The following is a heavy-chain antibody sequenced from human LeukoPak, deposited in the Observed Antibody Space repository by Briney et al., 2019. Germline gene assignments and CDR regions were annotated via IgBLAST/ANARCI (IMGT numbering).Heavy chain of an antibody. CDR2: ISYDGSNK. J-gene: IGHJ4*02. CDR3: ARDHYDFWSGHTAGYFDY. Sequence: PGGSLRLSCIVSGVTFSNYGMHWVRQAPGKGLEWVAVISYDGSNKYYADPVKGRFTISRDNSKNTLYLQMNSLRAEDTAVYYCARDHYDFWSGHTAGYFDYWGQGTLVTVSS. D-gene: IGHD3-3*01. V-gene: IGHV3-30*03. CDR1: GVTFSNYG.